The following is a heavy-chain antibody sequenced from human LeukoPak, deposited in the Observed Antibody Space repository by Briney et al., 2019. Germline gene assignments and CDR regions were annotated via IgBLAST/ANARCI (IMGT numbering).Heavy chain of an antibody. CDR2: ISYDGSNK. J-gene: IGHJ4*02. CDR3: AKDEDYFDY. Sequence: QPGGSLRFSCAASGFTFSSYGMHWVRQAPGKGLEWVAVISYDGSNKYYADSVKGRFTISSDNSKNTLYLQMNSLRAEDTAVYYCAKDEDYFDYWGQGTLVTVSS. CDR1: GFTFSSYG. V-gene: IGHV3-30*18.